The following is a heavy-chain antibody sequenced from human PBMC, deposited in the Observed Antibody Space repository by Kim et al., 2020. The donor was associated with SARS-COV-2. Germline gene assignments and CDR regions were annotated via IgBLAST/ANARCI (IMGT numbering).Heavy chain of an antibody. CDR3: AREGQLIPNDY. J-gene: IGHJ4*02. CDR2: K. Sequence: KYYVDSVKGRFTISRDNAKNSLYLQMNSLRAEDTAVYYCAREGQLIPNDYWGQGTLVTVSS. V-gene: IGHV3-7*03. D-gene: IGHD6-6*01.